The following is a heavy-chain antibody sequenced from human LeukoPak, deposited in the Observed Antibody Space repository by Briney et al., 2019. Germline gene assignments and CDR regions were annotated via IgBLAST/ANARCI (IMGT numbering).Heavy chain of an antibody. V-gene: IGHV1-18*01. CDR2: ISAHDGGT. D-gene: IGHD6-19*01. J-gene: IGHJ4*02. CDR1: GYTFTSSG. CDR3: ARRSTLYSSGWFYFDY. Sequence: ASVKVSCKASGYTFTSSGISWVRQAPGQGLEWMGWISAHDGGTNYALKLQGRVSMTTDTSTSTAYMELRGLRSDDTAVYYCARRSTLYSSGWFYFDYWGQGTLVTVSS.